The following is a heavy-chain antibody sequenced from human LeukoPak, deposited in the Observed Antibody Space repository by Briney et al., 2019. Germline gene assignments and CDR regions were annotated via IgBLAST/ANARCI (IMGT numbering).Heavy chain of an antibody. CDR2: MYYSGST. V-gene: IGHV4-30-4*01. CDR1: GGSISSGDYY. J-gene: IGHJ5*02. D-gene: IGHD3-22*01. CDR3: ARPYYYDSRIDL. Sequence: PSETLSLTCTVSGGSISSGDYYWGWLRQPPGKGLEWIACMYYSGSTYYNPSLKSRVTMSADTSKNQLSLKLSSVTAADTAVYYCARPYYYDSRIDLWGQGILVTVSS.